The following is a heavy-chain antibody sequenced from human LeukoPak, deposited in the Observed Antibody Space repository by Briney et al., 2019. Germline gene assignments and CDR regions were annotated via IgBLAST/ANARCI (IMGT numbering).Heavy chain of an antibody. CDR2: IKSKTDGGTT. D-gene: IGHD2-2*02. CDR1: GFTFSNAW. CDR3: TTPPNHTYPISPDV. J-gene: IGHJ6*04. V-gene: IGHV3-15*01. Sequence: PGGSLRLSCAASGFTFSNAWMSWVRQAPGKGLEWVGRIKSKTDGGTTDYAAPVKGRFTISRDDSKNTLYLQMNSLKTEDTAVYYCTTPPNHTYPISPDVWGKGTTVTVSS.